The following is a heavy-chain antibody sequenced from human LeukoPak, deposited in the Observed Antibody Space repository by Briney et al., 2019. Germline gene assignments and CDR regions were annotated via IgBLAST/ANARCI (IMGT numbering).Heavy chain of an antibody. V-gene: IGHV4-59*01. J-gene: IGHJ5*02. CDR1: GVSIRSYY. CDR2: IYYSGSN. Sequence: ETLSLTCTVPGVSIRSYYWSWIRQPPGKGLGWIGYIYYSGSNIYNPSLKSPVTISVDTSKNQFSLKLSSVTAADTAVYYWASGAYYYGSGTGWFDPWGEGTLVTVSS. D-gene: IGHD3-10*01. CDR3: ASGAYYYGSGTGWFDP.